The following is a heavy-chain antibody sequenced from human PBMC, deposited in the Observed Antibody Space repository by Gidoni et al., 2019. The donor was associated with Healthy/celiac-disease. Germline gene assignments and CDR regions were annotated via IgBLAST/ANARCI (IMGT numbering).Heavy chain of an antibody. D-gene: IGHD5-18*01. CDR3: ATEADTAMVSYYYYYGMDV. CDR1: GFTFSSYA. CDR2: ISGSGGST. J-gene: IGHJ6*02. Sequence: EVQLLESGGGLVQPGGSLRLSCAASGFTFSSYAMSWVRQAPGKGLEWVSAISGSGGSTYYADSVKGRFTISRDNSKNTLYLQMNSLRAEDTAVYYCATEADTAMVSYYYYYGMDVWGQGTTVTVSS. V-gene: IGHV3-23*01.